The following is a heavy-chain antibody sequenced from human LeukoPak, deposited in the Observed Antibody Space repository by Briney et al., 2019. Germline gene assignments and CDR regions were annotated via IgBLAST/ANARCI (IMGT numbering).Heavy chain of an antibody. CDR1: GYTFTSYG. V-gene: IGHV1-18*01. CDR3: ARDVLGRIGGYPAHFDY. J-gene: IGHJ4*02. D-gene: IGHD1-26*01. Sequence: VASVKVSCKASGYTFTSYGISWVRQAPGQGPEWMGWISAYNGNTNYAQKLQGRVTMTTDTSTSTAYMELRSLRSDDTAVYYCARDVLGRIGGYPAHFDYWGQGTLVTVSS. CDR2: ISAYNGNT.